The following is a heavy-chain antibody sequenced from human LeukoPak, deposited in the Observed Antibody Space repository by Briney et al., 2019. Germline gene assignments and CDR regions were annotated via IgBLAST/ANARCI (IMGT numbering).Heavy chain of an antibody. J-gene: IGHJ4*02. CDR3: TRHLQWALYYFDY. V-gene: IGHV4-39*01. CDR1: GGSISSSNYY. D-gene: IGHD5-24*01. CDR2: IYYSGST. Sequence: SETLSLTCTVSGGSISSSNYYWGWIRQPPGKGLEWIASIYYSGSTYYNPSLKSRVTISVDTSKNQFSLNLSSVTAADTAEYYCTRHLQWALYYFDYWGQGTLVTVSS.